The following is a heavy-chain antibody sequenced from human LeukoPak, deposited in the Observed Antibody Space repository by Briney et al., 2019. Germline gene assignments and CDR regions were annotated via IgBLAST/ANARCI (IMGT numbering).Heavy chain of an antibody. CDR2: IYYNGNT. CDR1: GGSISTYY. CDR3: ARSASGSYYAPPLEFDY. Sequence: PSEILSLTCTVSGGSISTYYWSWIRQPPGKGLEWIGYIYYNGNTNYNPSLKSRVTISVDTSKNQFSLKLSSVTAADTAVYYCARSASGSYYAPPLEFDYWGQGTLVTVSS. D-gene: IGHD1-26*01. J-gene: IGHJ4*02. V-gene: IGHV4-59*01.